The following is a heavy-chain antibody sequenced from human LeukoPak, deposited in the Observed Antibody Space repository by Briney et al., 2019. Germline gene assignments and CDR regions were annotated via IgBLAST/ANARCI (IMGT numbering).Heavy chain of an antibody. Sequence: SETLSLTCTVSGGSISSYYWSWIRQPPGKGLEWIGYIYYSGSTIYNPSLKSRVTISVDTSKNQFSLKLSSVTAADTAVYYCARADSSGYWPPRYYFDYWGQGTLVTVSS. V-gene: IGHV4-59*08. CDR1: GGSISSYY. D-gene: IGHD3-22*01. J-gene: IGHJ4*02. CDR2: IYYSGST. CDR3: ARADSSGYWPPRYYFDY.